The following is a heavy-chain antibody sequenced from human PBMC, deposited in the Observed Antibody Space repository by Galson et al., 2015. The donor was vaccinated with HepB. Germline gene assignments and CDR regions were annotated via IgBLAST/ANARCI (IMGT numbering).Heavy chain of an antibody. CDR1: GGSISSYY. Sequence: SETLSLTCTVSGGSISSYYWSWIRQPPGKGLEWIGYIYYSGSTNYNPSLKSRVTISVDTSKNQFSLKLSSVTAADTAVYYCARVGREWLVNWYFDLWGRGTLVTVSS. V-gene: IGHV4-59*01. CDR3: ARVGREWLVNWYFDL. D-gene: IGHD6-19*01. CDR2: IYYSGST. J-gene: IGHJ2*01.